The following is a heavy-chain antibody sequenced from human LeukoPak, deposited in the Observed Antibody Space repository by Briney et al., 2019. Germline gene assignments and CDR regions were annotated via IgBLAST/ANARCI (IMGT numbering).Heavy chain of an antibody. V-gene: IGHV3-23*01. CDR3: AKGSAAVRPYYFDY. Sequence: GESLRLSCAASGFTFSIYPMSWVRQAPGKGLEWVSAIGGSGSSTYYADSVKGRFTISRDNSKNTLYLHMSSLRADDTAAYYCAKGSAAVRPYYFDYWGQGTLVTVSS. CDR1: GFTFSIYP. D-gene: IGHD6-13*01. CDR2: IGGSGSST. J-gene: IGHJ4*02.